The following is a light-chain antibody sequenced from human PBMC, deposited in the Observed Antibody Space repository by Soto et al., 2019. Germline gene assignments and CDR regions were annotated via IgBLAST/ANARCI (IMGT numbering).Light chain of an antibody. V-gene: IGLV2-14*01. Sequence: QSALTQPASVSGSPGQSITISCTGTSSDVGGYNYVSWYQQHPGKAPKLMIYEVSNRPSGVSNRFYGSKSGNTASLTISGLQAEDEADYYCSSYTSSSTLEVLGGGTKLTVL. CDR1: SSDVGGYNY. CDR3: SSYTSSSTLEV. CDR2: EVS. J-gene: IGLJ2*01.